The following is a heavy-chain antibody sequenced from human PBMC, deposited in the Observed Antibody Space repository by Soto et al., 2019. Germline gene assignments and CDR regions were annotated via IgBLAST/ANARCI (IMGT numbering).Heavy chain of an antibody. CDR1: GGSFNSYF. J-gene: IGHJ3*02. Sequence: QVQLQQWGAGLLKPSETLSLTCAVYGGSFNSYFWNWVRQPPGKGLEWIGEVTPGGRSNYNPSLKSRVTISKETSKNQFSLEVNSVTAADTAVYYCTTSGRSWPDSFDIWGQGAMVTVSS. V-gene: IGHV4-34*01. CDR3: TTSGRSWPDSFDI. D-gene: IGHD6-13*01. CDR2: VTPGGRS.